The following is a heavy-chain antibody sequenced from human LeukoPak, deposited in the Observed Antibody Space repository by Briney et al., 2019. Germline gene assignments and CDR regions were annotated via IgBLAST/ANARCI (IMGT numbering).Heavy chain of an antibody. CDR3: AGVRAGSRDYGMDV. CDR2: INPNSGGT. J-gene: IGHJ6*02. V-gene: IGHV1-2*02. Sequence: ASVKVSCKASGYTFTGYYMHWVRQAPGQGLEWMGWINPNSGGTNYAQKFQGRVTMTRDTSISTAYMELSRLRSDDTAVYYCAGVRAGSRDYGMDVWGQGTTVTVSS. CDR1: GYTFTGYY. D-gene: IGHD3-10*01.